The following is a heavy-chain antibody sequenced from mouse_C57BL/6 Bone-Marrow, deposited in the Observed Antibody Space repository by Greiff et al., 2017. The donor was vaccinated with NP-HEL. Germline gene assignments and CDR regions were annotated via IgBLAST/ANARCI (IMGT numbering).Heavy chain of an antibody. V-gene: IGHV2-3*01. D-gene: IGHD1-1*01. CDR1: GFSLTSYG. J-gene: IGHJ3*01. CDR3: AASFITTVVAWFAY. CDR2: IWGDGST. Sequence: VQLKESGPGLVAPSQSLSITCTVSGFSLTSYGVSWVRQPPGKGLEWLGVIWGDGSTNYHSAPISRLSISKDNSKSQVFLKLNSLQTDDTATYYCAASFITTVVAWFAYWGQGTLVTVSA.